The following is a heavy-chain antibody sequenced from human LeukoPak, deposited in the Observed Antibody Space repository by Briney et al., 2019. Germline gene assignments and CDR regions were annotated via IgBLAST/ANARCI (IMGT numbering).Heavy chain of an antibody. Sequence: GGSLRLSCAASGFTFSSYAMSWVRQAPGKGLEWVSSISSSSYIYYADSVKGRFTISRDNAKNSLYLQMNSLRAEDTAVYYCARGRGLGNFDYWGQGTLVTVSS. CDR2: ISSSSYI. CDR1: GFTFSSYA. J-gene: IGHJ4*02. D-gene: IGHD3-10*01. V-gene: IGHV3-21*01. CDR3: ARGRGLGNFDY.